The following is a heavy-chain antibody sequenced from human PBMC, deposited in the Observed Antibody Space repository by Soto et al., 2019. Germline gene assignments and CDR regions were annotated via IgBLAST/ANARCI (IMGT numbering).Heavy chain of an antibody. D-gene: IGHD3-22*01. J-gene: IGHJ4*02. Sequence: PSETLSLTCTVSGESISSADFYWSWIRQHPGKGLEWIGYMRHSGSTFYNPSLRSRLHISVGTSANQFSLRLTSVTAADTAVYYCAGRRPYYFDSSPCVKDVWGQGTRVTVSS. CDR3: AGRRPYYFDSSPCVKDV. V-gene: IGHV4-31*03. CDR1: GESISSADFY. CDR2: MRHSGST.